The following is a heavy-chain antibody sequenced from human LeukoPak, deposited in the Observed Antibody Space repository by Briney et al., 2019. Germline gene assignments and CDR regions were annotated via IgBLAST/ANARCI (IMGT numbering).Heavy chain of an antibody. V-gene: IGHV4-59*01. CDR2: VDYSGST. D-gene: IGHD3-22*01. CDR1: GGSMSSYY. CDR3: ARRGHHYDTNGYYYFDY. J-gene: IGHJ4*02. Sequence: SETLSLTCTVSGGSMSSYYWSWIRQSPGKGPEWMGSVDYSGSTNYSPSLKSRVTISVDTSKNQFSLTLSSVTAADTAMYYCARRGHHYDTNGYYYFDYWGQGTLVTVSS.